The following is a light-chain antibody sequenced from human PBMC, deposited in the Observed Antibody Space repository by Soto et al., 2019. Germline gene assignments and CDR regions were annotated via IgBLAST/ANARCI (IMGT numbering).Light chain of an antibody. J-gene: IGKJ3*01. CDR1: QSVRSN. Sequence: EIVMTQSSATLSVSPGERVTLSCRASQSVRSNLAWYQQKPGQAPRLLIYGASTRATGIPDRFSGSGSGTEFTLTISSLQSGDFAVYYCQQYNRWPFTVGPGTKGEI. V-gene: IGKV3-15*01. CDR3: QQYNRWPFT. CDR2: GAS.